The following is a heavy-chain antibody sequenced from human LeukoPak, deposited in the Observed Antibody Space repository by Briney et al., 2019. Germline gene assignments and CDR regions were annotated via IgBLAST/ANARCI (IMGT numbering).Heavy chain of an antibody. CDR2: IHHRGST. J-gene: IGHJ4*02. V-gene: IGHV4-59*08. CDR1: GGSIISCY. CDR3: ARHARYSSSWGFDY. Sequence: SETLSLTCTVSGGSIISCYWSWIRQPPGKGLEWIGEIHHRGSTNYNPSLKSRVTISVDTSKNQFSLKLSSVTAADTAVYYCARHARYSSSWGFDYWGQGTLVTVSS. D-gene: IGHD6-13*01.